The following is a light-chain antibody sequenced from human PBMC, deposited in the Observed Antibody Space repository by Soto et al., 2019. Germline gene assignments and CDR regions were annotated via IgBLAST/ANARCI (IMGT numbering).Light chain of an antibody. CDR2: DNN. Sequence: QSVLTQPPSVSAAPGQKVTIPCSGGSSNIGSNDVCWYQQVPGTAPKVLIYDNNKRPSGIPDRFSGSKSGTSATLGISGLQTGDEADYYCGTWHSDSYVFGSGTKVXVL. CDR3: GTWHSDSYV. J-gene: IGLJ1*01. V-gene: IGLV1-51*01. CDR1: SSNIGSND.